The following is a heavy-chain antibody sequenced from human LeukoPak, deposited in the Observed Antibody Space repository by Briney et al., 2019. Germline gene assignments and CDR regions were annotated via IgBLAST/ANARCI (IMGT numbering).Heavy chain of an antibody. CDR3: AKDNIGTGNWYLDL. V-gene: IGHV3-9*01. CDR2: ISWNSGSI. J-gene: IGHJ2*01. CDR1: GFSFDDYA. D-gene: IGHD3/OR15-3a*01. Sequence: GRSLRLSCAASGFSFDDYAMHWVRQVPGKGLEWVSDISWNSGSIGYADSVKGRFTISRDNAKNSLYLQMNSLRAEDTALYYCAKDNIGTGNWYLDLWGRGTLVTVSS.